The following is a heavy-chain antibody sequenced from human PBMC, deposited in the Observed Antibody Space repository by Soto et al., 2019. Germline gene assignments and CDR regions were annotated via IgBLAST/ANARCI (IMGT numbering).Heavy chain of an antibody. V-gene: IGHV3-30*18. CDR3: AKLLGRRYYYGMDV. CDR1: GFTFSSYG. D-gene: IGHD3-16*01. Sequence: PGGSLRLSCAASGFTFSSYGMHWVRQAPGKGLEWVAVISYDGSNKYYADSVKGRFTISRDNSKNTLYLQMNSLRAEDTAVYYCAKLLGRRYYYGMDVWGQGTTVTVSS. J-gene: IGHJ6*02. CDR2: ISYDGSNK.